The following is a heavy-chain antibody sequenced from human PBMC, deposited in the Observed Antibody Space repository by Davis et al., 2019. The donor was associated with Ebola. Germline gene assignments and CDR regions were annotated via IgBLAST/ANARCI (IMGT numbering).Heavy chain of an antibody. J-gene: IGHJ5*02. CDR2: IGTSGSTT. V-gene: IGHV3-48*03. CDR3: ARSGDSSTWYYS. D-gene: IGHD3-16*01. Sequence: GGSLRLSCAASGFTFSSYEMNWVRQAPGKGLEWVSYIGTSGSTTYYADSVKGRFTIARDNAKNSVYLQMNSPRPEDTAFYYCARSGDSSTWYYSWGQGTLVTVSS. CDR1: GFTFSSYE.